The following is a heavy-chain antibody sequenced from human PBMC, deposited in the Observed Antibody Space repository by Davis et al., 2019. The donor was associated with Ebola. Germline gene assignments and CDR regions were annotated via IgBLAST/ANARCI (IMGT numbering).Heavy chain of an antibody. J-gene: IGHJ5*02. Sequence: PSETLSLTCAVSGGSIASGSYCWSWIRQSPGQGLEWIGYIYHSGSSYYNPSLESRVTISVDRSKNQFSLRVNSVTAADTAIYYCARNSTTPGWFDPWGQGTQVTVSS. CDR1: GGSIASGSYC. V-gene: IGHV4-30-2*06. D-gene: IGHD2-2*01. CDR2: IYHSGSS. CDR3: ARNSTTPGWFDP.